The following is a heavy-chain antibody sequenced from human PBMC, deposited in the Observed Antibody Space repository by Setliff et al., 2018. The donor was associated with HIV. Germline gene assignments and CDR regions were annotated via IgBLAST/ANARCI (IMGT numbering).Heavy chain of an antibody. Sequence: SETLSLTCTVSGGSISSGSYYWSWIRQPAGKGLEWIGRIYTSGSTNYNPSLKSRVTISVDTSKNQFSLKLGTVAAADTAVYYCARAAIAAAGPGDYWGQGTLVTVSS. CDR1: GGSISSGSYY. J-gene: IGHJ4*02. D-gene: IGHD6-13*01. CDR2: IYTSGST. V-gene: IGHV4-61*02. CDR3: ARAAIAAAGPGDY.